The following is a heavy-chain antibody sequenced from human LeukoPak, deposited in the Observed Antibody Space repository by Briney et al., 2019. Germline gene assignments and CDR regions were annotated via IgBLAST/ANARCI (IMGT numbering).Heavy chain of an antibody. CDR1: GFTFSSYS. V-gene: IGHV3-21*01. Sequence: SGGSLRLSCAASGFTFSSYSMNWVRQAPGKGLEWVSSISSSSSYIYYADSVKGRFTISRDNAKNSLYLQMNSLRAEDTAVYYCASPGGLRLGELSPLTTWGQGTLVTVSS. D-gene: IGHD3-16*02. CDR2: ISSSSSYI. CDR3: ASPGGLRLGELSPLTT. J-gene: IGHJ4*02.